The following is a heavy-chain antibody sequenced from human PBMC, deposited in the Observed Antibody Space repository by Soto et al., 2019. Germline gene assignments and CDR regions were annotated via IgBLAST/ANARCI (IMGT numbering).Heavy chain of an antibody. J-gene: IGHJ4*02. CDR3: ARDRSNSPDYFDY. D-gene: IGHD6-6*01. CDR2: IYYSGRT. Sequence: NPSETLSLTCAVSGGSINSDAYYWSWIRQPPGKGLEWIGHIYYSGRTYYNPSLESRLTISLDTSKNQFSLRLSSVNASDTAVYYCARDRSNSPDYFDYWGQGTLVTVSS. CDR1: GGSINSDAYY. V-gene: IGHV4-30-4*01.